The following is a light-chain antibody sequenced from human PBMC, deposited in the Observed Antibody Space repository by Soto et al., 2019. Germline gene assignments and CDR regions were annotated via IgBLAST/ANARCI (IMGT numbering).Light chain of an antibody. CDR1: QSISNN. Sequence: EIVMTQSPATLSVSPGERATLSCRASQSISNNLAWYQQKPGQAPRLLIYGASTRATDIPARFSGSGSGTEFTLTISSLQSEDFAVYYCQQYNKRPPWTFGQGTKVEIK. CDR3: QQYNKRPPWT. J-gene: IGKJ1*01. CDR2: GAS. V-gene: IGKV3-15*01.